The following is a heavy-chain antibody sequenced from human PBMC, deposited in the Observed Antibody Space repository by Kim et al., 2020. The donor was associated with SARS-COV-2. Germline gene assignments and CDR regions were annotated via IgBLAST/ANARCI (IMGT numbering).Heavy chain of an antibody. J-gene: IGHJ4*02. CDR3: ARGRQMERLAGYNLDY. CDR2: ISSSSSYI. CDR1: GFTFSSYS. Sequence: GGSLRLSCAASGFTFSSYSMNWVRQAPGKGLGWVSSISSSSSYIYYADSVKGRFTISRDNAKNTLYLQMNSLRAEDTAVYYCARGRQMERLAGYNLDYWGQGTLVTVSS. V-gene: IGHV3-21*01. D-gene: IGHD1-1*01.